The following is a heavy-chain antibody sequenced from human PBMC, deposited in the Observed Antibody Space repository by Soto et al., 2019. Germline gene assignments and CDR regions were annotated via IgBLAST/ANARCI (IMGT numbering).Heavy chain of an antibody. V-gene: IGHV2-5*01. D-gene: IGHD3-3*01. Sequence: QITLKESGPTLVKPTQTLTLTCTFSGFSLSTSGVGVGWIRQPPGKALEWLALIYWNDDKRYSPSLKSRLTITKDTSKNQVVLTMTNMDPVDTATYYCAHSAGSYYDFWSCYRPGWWFDPWGQGTLVTVSS. CDR1: GFSLSTSGVG. CDR2: IYWNDDK. J-gene: IGHJ5*02. CDR3: AHSAGSYYDFWSCYRPGWWFDP.